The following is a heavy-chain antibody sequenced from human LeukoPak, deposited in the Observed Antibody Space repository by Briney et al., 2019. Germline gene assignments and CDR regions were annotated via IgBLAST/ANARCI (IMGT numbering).Heavy chain of an antibody. CDR3: ASRSSVVDTGPG. D-gene: IGHD6-6*01. CDR2: IKQDGSEK. Sequence: GGSLRLSCAASGFTFSSYSMSWVRQAPGKGLEWVANIKQDGSEKYYVDSVKGRFTISRDNANNSLYLQMDSLRAEDTAVYYCASRSSVVDTGPGWGQGTLVTVSS. V-gene: IGHV3-7*01. J-gene: IGHJ4*02. CDR1: GFTFSSYS.